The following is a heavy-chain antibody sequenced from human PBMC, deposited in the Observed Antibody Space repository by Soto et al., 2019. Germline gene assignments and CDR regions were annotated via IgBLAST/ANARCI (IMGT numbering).Heavy chain of an antibody. V-gene: IGHV4-30-4*01. CDR1: GGPINSPDYY. D-gene: IGHD6-13*01. CDR2: LYLNGGT. J-gene: IGHJ5*02. Sequence: QVQLQESGPGLVKPSQTLSLTCNVSGGPINSPDYYWTWIRQSPGKGLEWIGYLYLNGGTQYNPSRTTPISMSLDTSKKHFYLKMRSVTGADTAVYYCARGISKYSSWYKPHTWFDAWGQGALVTVSS. CDR3: ARGISKYSSWYKPHTWFDA.